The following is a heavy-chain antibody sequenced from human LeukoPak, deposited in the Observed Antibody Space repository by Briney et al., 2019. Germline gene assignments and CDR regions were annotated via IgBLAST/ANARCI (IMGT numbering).Heavy chain of an antibody. Sequence: QPGGSLRLSCAASGFTFSTYAMNWVRQAPGKGLEWVSIITGSGGATYYPDSVKGRFTISRDNSKNTLYLQMNSVRADDTAVYHCAKGTLGSCSGSTCYPLDYWGLGTLVTVSS. D-gene: IGHD2-15*01. V-gene: IGHV3-23*01. J-gene: IGHJ4*02. CDR1: GFTFSTYA. CDR3: AKGTLGSCSGSTCYPLDY. CDR2: ITGSGGAT.